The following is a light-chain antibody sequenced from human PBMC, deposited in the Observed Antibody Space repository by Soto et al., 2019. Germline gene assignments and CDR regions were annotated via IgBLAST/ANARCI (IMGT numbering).Light chain of an antibody. Sequence: DIQMTQSPSTLSASVGDRVTITCRASQSISSWLAWYQQKPGKAPKLLIYDASSSESVVPSRFSGSGSGTEFTLAISSLEPDDFATYYCQQYNSYQYAFGQGTKLEIK. CDR3: QQYNSYQYA. V-gene: IGKV1-5*01. CDR1: QSISSW. CDR2: DAS. J-gene: IGKJ2*01.